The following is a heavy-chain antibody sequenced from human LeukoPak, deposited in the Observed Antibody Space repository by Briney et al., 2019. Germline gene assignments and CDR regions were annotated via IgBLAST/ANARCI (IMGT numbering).Heavy chain of an antibody. CDR3: ARDGGSGWYLDFDWFDP. D-gene: IGHD6-19*01. CDR2: IYYSGST. CDR1: GGSISSYY. Sequence: SETLSLTCTVSGGSISSYYWSWIRQPPGKGLEWIGYIYYSGSTNYNPSLKSRVTISVDTSKNQFSLKLSSVTAADTAVYYCARDGGSGWYLDFDWFDPWGQGTLVTVSS. J-gene: IGHJ5*02. V-gene: IGHV4-59*01.